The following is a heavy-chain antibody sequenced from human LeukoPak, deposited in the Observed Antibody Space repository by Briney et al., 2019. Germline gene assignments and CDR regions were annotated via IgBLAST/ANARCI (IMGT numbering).Heavy chain of an antibody. CDR2: IRSGGTNT. J-gene: IGHJ4*02. V-gene: IGHV3-48*04. CDR1: RFTFSSYS. D-gene: IGHD1-7*01. CDR3: ARMNYVSSGWGAPFDY. Sequence: PGGSLRLSCAASRFTFSSYSTNWVRQAPGKGLEWVSYIRSGGTNTDYTGSVKGRFTISRDNAKNSLYLQMNSLRAEDTAVYYCARMNYVSSGWGAPFDYWGQGTLVTVSS.